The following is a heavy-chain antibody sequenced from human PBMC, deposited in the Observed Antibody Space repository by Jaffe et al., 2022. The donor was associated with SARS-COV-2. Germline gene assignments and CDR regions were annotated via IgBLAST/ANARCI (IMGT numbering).Heavy chain of an antibody. V-gene: IGHV3-30*18. J-gene: IGHJ4*02. CDR3: AKEEYSSSWRSLDY. CDR2: ISYDGSNK. D-gene: IGHD6-13*01. CDR1: GFTFSSYG. Sequence: QVQLVESGGGVVQPGRSLRLSCAASGFTFSSYGMHWVRQAPGKGLEWVAVISYDGSNKYYADSVKGRFTISRDNSKNTLYLQMNSLRAEDTAVYYCAKEEYSSSWRSLDYWGQGTLVTVSS.